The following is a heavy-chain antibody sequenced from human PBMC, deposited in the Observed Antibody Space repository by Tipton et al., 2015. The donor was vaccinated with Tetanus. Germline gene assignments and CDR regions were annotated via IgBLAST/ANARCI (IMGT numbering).Heavy chain of an antibody. Sequence: SLRLSCAASGFTFSGSAMHWVRQASGKGLEWVGRIRSKANSYATAYAASVKGRFTISRDDSKNTAYLQMNSLKTEDTAVYYCTRRFGIAVAAGRAFDIWGQGTMVTVSS. D-gene: IGHD6-19*01. V-gene: IGHV3-73*01. J-gene: IGHJ3*02. CDR2: IRSKANSYAT. CDR3: TRRFGIAVAAGRAFDI. CDR1: GFTFSGSA.